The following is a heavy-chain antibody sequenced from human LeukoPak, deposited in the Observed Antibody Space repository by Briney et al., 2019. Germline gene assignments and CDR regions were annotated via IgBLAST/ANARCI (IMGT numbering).Heavy chain of an antibody. CDR1: GGTFSSYA. D-gene: IGHD6-13*01. CDR2: IIPIFGTA. CDR3: ARGGIAAAGLLDY. Sequence: SVKVSCKASGGTFSSYAISWVRQAPGQGLEWMGGIIPIFGTANYAQKFQGRVTITTDESTSTAYMELGSLRSEDTAVYYCARGGIAAAGLLDYWGQGTLVTVSS. J-gene: IGHJ4*02. V-gene: IGHV1-69*05.